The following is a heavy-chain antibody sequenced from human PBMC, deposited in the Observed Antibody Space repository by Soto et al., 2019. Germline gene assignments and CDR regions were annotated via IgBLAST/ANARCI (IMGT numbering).Heavy chain of an antibody. CDR3: ARDTLSIFGVVIIPGDY. CDR2: IIPIFGTA. V-gene: IGHV1-69*01. CDR1: GSTFSSYA. Sequence: QVQLVQSGAEVKKPGSSVKVSCKASGSTFSSYAISWVRQAPGQGLEWMGGIIPIFGTANYAQKFQGRVTITADESTSTAYMELSSLRSEDTAVYYCARDTLSIFGVVIIPGDYWGQGTLVTVSS. D-gene: IGHD3-3*01. J-gene: IGHJ4*02.